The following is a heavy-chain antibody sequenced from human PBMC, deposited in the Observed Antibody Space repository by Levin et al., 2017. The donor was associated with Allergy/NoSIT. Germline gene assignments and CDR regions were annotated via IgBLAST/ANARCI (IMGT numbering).Heavy chain of an antibody. CDR1: GFTFSDYA. V-gene: IGHV3-30*04. CDR2: ISYNGNIK. Sequence: GGSLRLSCVASGFTFSDYAMHWARQAPGRGLEWVAVISYNGNIKYNADSVQGRFTISRSNSNNTLYLQMNSLRVEDTGVYYCARDYWTYTGTRDATDVWGQGTTVTVSS. CDR3: ARDYWTYTGTRDATDV. D-gene: IGHD1-1*01. J-gene: IGHJ6*02.